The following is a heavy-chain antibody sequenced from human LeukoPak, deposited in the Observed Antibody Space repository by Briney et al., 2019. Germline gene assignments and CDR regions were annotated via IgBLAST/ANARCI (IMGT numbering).Heavy chain of an antibody. CDR3: AKAGRSGWYPGWPFDI. Sequence: PGGSLRLSCAASGFTFDKYAMSWVRQAPGKGLQWVSVIRDSGASTYYADSVKGRFTISRDNSKNTLYLQMNSLRAEDTAVYYCAKAGRSGWYPGWPFDIWGQGTMVTVSS. D-gene: IGHD6-19*01. CDR2: IRDSGAST. J-gene: IGHJ3*02. V-gene: IGHV3-23*01. CDR1: GFTFDKYA.